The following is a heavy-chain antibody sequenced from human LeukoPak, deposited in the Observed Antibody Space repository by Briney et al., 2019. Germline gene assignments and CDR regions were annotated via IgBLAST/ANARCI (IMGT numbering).Heavy chain of an antibody. J-gene: IGHJ4*02. Sequence: PSETLSLTCAVYGGSFSGHYWSWIRQPPGKGLEWIGEINHSGSTNYNPSLKSRVTISVDTSKNQFSLKLSSVTAADTAVYYCARGRYSYGYFGYWGQGTLVTVSS. V-gene: IGHV4-34*01. CDR1: GGSFSGHY. CDR3: ARGRYSYGYFGY. CDR2: INHSGST. D-gene: IGHD5-18*01.